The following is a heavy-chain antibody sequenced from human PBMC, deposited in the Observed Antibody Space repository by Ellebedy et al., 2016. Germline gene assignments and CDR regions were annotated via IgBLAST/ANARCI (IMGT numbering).Heavy chain of an antibody. J-gene: IGHJ5*02. Sequence: ASVKVSCKASGGTFSSYAISWVRQAPGQGLEWMGRIIPILGIANYAQKFQGRVTITADKSTSTAYMELSSLRSEDTAVYYCARHGIAVAGNWFDPWGQGTLVTVSS. D-gene: IGHD6-19*01. V-gene: IGHV1-69*04. CDR3: ARHGIAVAGNWFDP. CDR2: IIPILGIA. CDR1: GGTFSSYA.